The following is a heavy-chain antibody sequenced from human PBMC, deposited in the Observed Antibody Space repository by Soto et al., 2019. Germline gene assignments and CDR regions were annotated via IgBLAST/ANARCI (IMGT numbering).Heavy chain of an antibody. CDR1: GYFFTSYY. J-gene: IGHJ4*02. D-gene: IGHD3-10*01. CDR3: AREVPYGGATFSLGL. V-gene: IGHV1-2*02. CDR2: INPNNGGT. Sequence: ASVKVSCKTSGYFFTSYYIHWVRQAPGQGREWMGWINPNNGGTNSAQKFQGRVTMTSDTSINTAYMEITSLRSDDTALYYCAREVPYGGATFSLGLWGQGTLFTISS.